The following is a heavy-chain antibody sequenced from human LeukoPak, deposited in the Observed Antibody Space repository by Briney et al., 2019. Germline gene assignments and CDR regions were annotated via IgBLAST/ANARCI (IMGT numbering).Heavy chain of an antibody. Sequence: PGGSLRLSCAASGFTFDDYAMHWVRQAPGKGLEWVSGISWNSGSIGYADSVKGRFTISRDNAKNTLYLQMNSLRAEDTAVYYCAREAYSGYDFTSRFDYWGQGTLVTVSS. J-gene: IGHJ4*02. D-gene: IGHD5-12*01. CDR3: AREAYSGYDFTSRFDY. CDR2: ISWNSGSI. V-gene: IGHV3-9*01. CDR1: GFTFDDYA.